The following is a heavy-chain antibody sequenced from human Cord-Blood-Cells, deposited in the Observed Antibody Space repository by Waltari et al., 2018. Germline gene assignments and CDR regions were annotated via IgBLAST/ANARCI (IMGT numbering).Heavy chain of an antibody. CDR1: GGSFRGYY. V-gene: IGHV4-34*01. CDR2: INHSGST. J-gene: IGHJ1*01. CDR3: ARVYYDFWSGYYRYFQH. D-gene: IGHD3-3*01. Sequence: QVQLQQWGAGLLKPSETLSLTCAVYGGSFRGYYWSWIRQPPGKGLEWIGEINHSGSTNYNPSLKSRVTISVDTSKNQFSLKLSSVTAADTAVYYCARVYYDFWSGYYRYFQHWGQGTLVTVSS.